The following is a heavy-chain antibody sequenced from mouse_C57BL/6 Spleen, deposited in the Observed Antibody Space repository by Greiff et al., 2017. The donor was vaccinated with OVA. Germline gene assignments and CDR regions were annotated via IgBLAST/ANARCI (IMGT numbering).Heavy chain of an antibody. V-gene: IGHV1-82*01. CDR3: ARWGRRDGYFDY. CDR2: IYPGDGDT. CDR1: GYAFSSSW. Sequence: QVQLQQSGPELVKPGASVKISCKASGYAFSSSWMNWVKQRPGKGLEWIGRIYPGDGDTNYNGKFKGKVTLTADKSSSTAYMQLSSLTSEDSTVYFCARWGRRDGYFDYWGQGTTLTVSS. D-gene: IGHD2-12*01. J-gene: IGHJ2*01.